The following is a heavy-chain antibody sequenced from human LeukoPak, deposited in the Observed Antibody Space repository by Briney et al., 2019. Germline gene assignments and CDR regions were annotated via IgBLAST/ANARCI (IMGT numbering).Heavy chain of an antibody. J-gene: IGHJ6*03. CDR2: IYYSGST. Sequence: PSETLSLTCAVYGGSFSDYYWGWIRQPPGKGLEWIGSIYYSGSTYYNPSLKSRVTISVDTSKNQFSLKLSSVTAADTAVYYCARHTGLNYYDSSGPIRYYYMDVWGKGTTVTISS. CDR1: GGSFSDYY. V-gene: IGHV4-39*01. CDR3: ARHTGLNYYDSSGPIRYYYMDV. D-gene: IGHD3-22*01.